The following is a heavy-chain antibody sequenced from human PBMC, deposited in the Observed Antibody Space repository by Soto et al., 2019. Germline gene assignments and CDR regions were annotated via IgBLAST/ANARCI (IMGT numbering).Heavy chain of an antibody. CDR2: IYYSGST. V-gene: IGHV4-59*01. CDR1: GGSISSYY. J-gene: IGHJ4*02. Sequence: ETLSLTCTVSGGSISSYYWSWIRQPPGKGLEWIGYIYYSGSTNYNPSLKSRVTISVDTSKNQFSLKLSSVTAADTAVYYCARVTRGYSGPADWGQGTLVTVSS. CDR3: ARVTRGYSGPAD. D-gene: IGHD5-12*01.